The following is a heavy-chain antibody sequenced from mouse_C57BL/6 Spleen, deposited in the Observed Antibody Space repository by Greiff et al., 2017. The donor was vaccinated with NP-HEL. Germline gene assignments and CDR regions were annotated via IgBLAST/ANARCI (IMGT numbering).Heavy chain of an antibody. CDR1: GYTFTDYY. D-gene: IGHD2-1*01. V-gene: IGHV1-26*01. CDR3: ARLIYYGNYGAMDY. CDR2: INPNNGGT. J-gene: IGHJ4*01. Sequence: VQLQQSGPELVKPGASVKISCKASGYTFTDYYMNWVKQSHGKSLEWIGDINPNNGGTSYNQKFKGKATLTVDKSSSTAYMELRSLTSEDSAVYYCARLIYYGNYGAMDYWGQGTSVTVSS.